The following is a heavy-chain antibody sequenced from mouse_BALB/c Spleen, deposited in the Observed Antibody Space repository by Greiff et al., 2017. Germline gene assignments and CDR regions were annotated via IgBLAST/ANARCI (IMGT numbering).Heavy chain of an antibody. V-gene: IGHV2-4-1*01. CDR2: IWSGGST. J-gene: IGHJ4*01. CDR1: GFSLTSYG. D-gene: IGHD2-4*01. Sequence: QVQLQQSGPGLVQPSQSLSITCTVSGFSLTSYGVHWVRQSPGKGLEWLGVIWSGGSTDDNAAFISRLSISKDNSKSQVFFKMNSLQADDTAIYYCARNYYEYDEDYYAMDYWGQGTSVTVSS. CDR3: ARNYYEYDEDYYAMDY.